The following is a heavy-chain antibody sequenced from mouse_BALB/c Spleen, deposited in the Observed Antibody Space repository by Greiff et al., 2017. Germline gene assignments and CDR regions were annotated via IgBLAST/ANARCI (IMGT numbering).Heavy chain of an antibody. D-gene: IGHD4-1*02. V-gene: IGHV1-14*01. CDR1: GYTFTSYV. Sequence: LVESGPELVKPGASVKMSCKASGYTFTSYVMHWVKQKPGQGLEWIGYINPYNDGTKYNEKFKGKATLTSDKSSSTAYMELSSLTSEDSAVYYCAQLGPYAMDYWGQGTSVTVSS. CDR2: INPYNDGT. J-gene: IGHJ4*01. CDR3: AQLGPYAMDY.